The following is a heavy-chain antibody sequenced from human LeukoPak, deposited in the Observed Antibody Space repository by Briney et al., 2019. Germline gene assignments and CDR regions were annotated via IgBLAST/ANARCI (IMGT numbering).Heavy chain of an antibody. CDR1: GFNFRYFW. V-gene: IGHV3-7*01. CDR2: INHDGRET. D-gene: IGHD2-2*01. J-gene: IGHJ4*02. Sequence: PGGSLRLTCLGSGFNFRYFWMSWVRQAPGKGLEWVANINHDGRETYYADSVKGRFTISRDNAKNSLYLQMNSLRAEDTAVYYCAKNLGYCSSTSCYFPDYWGQGTLVTVSS. CDR3: AKNLGYCSSTSCYFPDY.